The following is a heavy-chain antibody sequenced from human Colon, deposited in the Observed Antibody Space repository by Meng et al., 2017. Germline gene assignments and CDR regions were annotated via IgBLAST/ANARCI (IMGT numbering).Heavy chain of an antibody. CDR3: ATDSYTSMPS. CDR1: GFTFSSYW. V-gene: IGHV3-74*01. Sequence: EVQLVESGGGLVQPGGSLRLSCAASGFTFSSYWMNWVRQTPGKGLVWVSRVSNDESITSYADSVQGRFTISRDNAKNTLYLQMNSLRLEDTAVYYCATDSYTSMPSWGQGTLVTVSS. D-gene: IGHD5-18*01. CDR2: VSNDESIT. J-gene: IGHJ5*02.